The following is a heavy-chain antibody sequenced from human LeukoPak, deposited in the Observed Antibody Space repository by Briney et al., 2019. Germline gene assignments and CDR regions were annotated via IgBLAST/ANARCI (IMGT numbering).Heavy chain of an antibody. D-gene: IGHD2-21*02. V-gene: IGHV3-30*03. CDR1: GFSFSSYG. J-gene: IGHJ4*02. CDR3: AQGFTAIIY. CDR2: VSYDGSNI. Sequence: GGSLRLSCAASGFSFSSYGMQWVRQAPGKGLQWVAVVSYDGSNIDYADSVKGRFTISRDNSKNTLYLQMNSLRAEDTAVYYCAQGFTAIIYWGQGTLATVSS.